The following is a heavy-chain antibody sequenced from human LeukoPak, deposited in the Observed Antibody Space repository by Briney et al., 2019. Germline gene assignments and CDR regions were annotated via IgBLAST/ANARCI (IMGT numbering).Heavy chain of an antibody. Sequence: GRSLRLSCAASGFTFSSYAMHWVRQTPGKGLQWVAVISYDGNNIFYADSVKGRFTISRDNTKNTLYLQMNSLRTEDTAIYYCAKRAVTFDYWGQGTLVTVSS. CDR1: GFTFSSYA. J-gene: IGHJ4*02. CDR2: ISYDGNNI. V-gene: IGHV3-30-3*02. CDR3: AKRAVTFDY. D-gene: IGHD4-17*01.